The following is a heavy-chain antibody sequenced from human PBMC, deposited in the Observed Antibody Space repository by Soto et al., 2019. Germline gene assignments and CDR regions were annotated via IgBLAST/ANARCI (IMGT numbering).Heavy chain of an antibody. V-gene: IGHV4-59*01. CDR3: ARGYYYGSGSYYYYYGMDV. J-gene: IGHJ6*02. Sequence: SETLSLTCTVSGGPISGYYWSWIRQPPGKGLEWIGYMYNTGSTVYNPSFKSRVTISVDTSKNQFSLKLNSVTAADTAVYYCARGYYYGSGSYYYYYGMDVWGQGTTVTVS. CDR1: GGPISGYY. D-gene: IGHD3-10*01. CDR2: MYNTGST.